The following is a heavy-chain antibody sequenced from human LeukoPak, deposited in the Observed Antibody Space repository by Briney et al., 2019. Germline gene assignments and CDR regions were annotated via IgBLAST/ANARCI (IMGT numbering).Heavy chain of an antibody. Sequence: GGSLRLSCAASGFTFSSYAMSWVRQAPGKGLEWVSAISGSGGSTYYADSVKGRFTISRDNSKNTLYLQMNSLRAEDSAVYFCVRRSGVKGSFDYWGQGTLVTVSS. CDR1: GFTFSSYA. D-gene: IGHD7-27*01. J-gene: IGHJ4*02. V-gene: IGHV3-23*01. CDR2: ISGSGGST. CDR3: VRRSGVKGSFDY.